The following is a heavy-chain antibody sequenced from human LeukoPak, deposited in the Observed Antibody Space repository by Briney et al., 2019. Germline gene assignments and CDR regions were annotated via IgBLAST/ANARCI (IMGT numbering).Heavy chain of an antibody. CDR2: ISGSGGST. J-gene: IGHJ4*02. V-gene: IGHV3-23*01. CDR1: GFTFSSYA. D-gene: IGHD6-19*01. Sequence: GGSLRLSCAASGFTFSSYAMSWVRQAPGKGLEWVPAISGSGGSTYYADSVKGRFTISRDNSKNTLYLQMNSLRAEDTAVYYCAKAYSVAGYYFDYWGQGTLVTVSS. CDR3: AKAYSVAGYYFDY.